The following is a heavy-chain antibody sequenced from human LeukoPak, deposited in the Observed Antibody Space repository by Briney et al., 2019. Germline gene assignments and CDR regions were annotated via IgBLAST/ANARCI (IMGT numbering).Heavy chain of an antibody. CDR1: GYTFTGYY. D-gene: IGHD4-11*01. V-gene: IGHV1-2*02. J-gene: IGHJ4*02. CDR3: ARGGSNYVPYWGFDY. CDR2: INPNSGGT. Sequence: ASVKVSCKASGYTFTGYYMHWVRQAPGQGLEWMGWINPNSGGTNYAQKSQGRVTMTRDTSISTAYMELSRLRSDDTAVYYCARGGSNYVPYWGFDYWGQGTLVTVSS.